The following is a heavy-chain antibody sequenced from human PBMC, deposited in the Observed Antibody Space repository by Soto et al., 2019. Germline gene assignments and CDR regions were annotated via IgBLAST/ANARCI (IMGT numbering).Heavy chain of an antibody. CDR3: ARLPYYDILTGTPHDY. D-gene: IGHD3-9*01. CDR1: GGSISSGDYY. CDR2: IYYSGST. V-gene: IGHV4-30-4*01. J-gene: IGHJ4*02. Sequence: KASETLSLTCTVSGGSISSGDYYWSWIRQPPGKGLEWIGYIYYSGSTYYNPSLKSRVTISVDTSKNQFSLKLSSVTAADTAVYYCARLPYYDILTGTPHDYWGQGTLVTVSS.